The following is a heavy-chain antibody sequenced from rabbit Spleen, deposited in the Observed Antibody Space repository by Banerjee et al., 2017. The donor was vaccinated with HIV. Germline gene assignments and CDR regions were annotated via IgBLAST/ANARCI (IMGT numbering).Heavy chain of an antibody. D-gene: IGHD2-1*01. Sequence: QQQLEESGGDLVKPGGTLTLTCTASGIDFSSSYWICWVRQAPGKGLEWIACIYAGSSGSAYYASWAKGRFTISKTSSTTVTLQMTSLTAADTATYFCARGAFGIVGDGFHLWGPGTLVTVS. J-gene: IGHJ4*01. CDR2: IYAGSSGSA. V-gene: IGHV1S45*01. CDR1: GIDFSSSYW. CDR3: ARGAFGIVGDGFHL.